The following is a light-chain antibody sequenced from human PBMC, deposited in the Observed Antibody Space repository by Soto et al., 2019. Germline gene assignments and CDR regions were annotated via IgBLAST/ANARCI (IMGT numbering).Light chain of an antibody. V-gene: IGKV3-20*01. CDR3: QQYDGSPRT. J-gene: IGKJ1*01. CDR2: DAS. Sequence: EFVLTQSPGTRSLSPGERATLSCRASQSLANSFIAWYQQKPGQAPRLLIYDASTRATGIPARFSGSGSGTDFTLTISRLEPEDFAVYYCQQYDGSPRTFGQGTKVDIK. CDR1: QSLANSF.